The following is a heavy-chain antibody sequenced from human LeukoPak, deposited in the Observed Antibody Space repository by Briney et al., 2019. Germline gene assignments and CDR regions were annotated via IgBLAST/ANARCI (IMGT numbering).Heavy chain of an antibody. D-gene: IGHD3-10*01. CDR3: ARLTMEEQSDY. V-gene: IGHV4-59*08. Sequence: SETLSLTCTVSGGSISSYYWSWIRQPPGKGLEWIGYIYYSGSTNYNPSLKSRVTISVDTSKNQFSLKLSSVTAADTAVYYCARLTMEEQSDYWGQGTLVTVSS. J-gene: IGHJ4*02. CDR2: IYYSGST. CDR1: GGSISSYY.